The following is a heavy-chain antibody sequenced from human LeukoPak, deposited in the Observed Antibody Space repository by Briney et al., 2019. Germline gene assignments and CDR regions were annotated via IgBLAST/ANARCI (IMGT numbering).Heavy chain of an antibody. CDR2: ISGSSGII. D-gene: IGHD1-26*01. CDR3: VRGSPLGATTNWLDP. V-gene: IGHV3-48*01. Sequence: GGSLRLSCAASGFTFNTYTMNWVRQAPGKGLEWVSYISGSSGIIDYADSVRGRFTISRDNSKNTLYLQMNSLRAEDMAMYYCVRGSPLGATTNWLDPWGQGTLVTVSS. CDR1: GFTFNTYT. J-gene: IGHJ5*02.